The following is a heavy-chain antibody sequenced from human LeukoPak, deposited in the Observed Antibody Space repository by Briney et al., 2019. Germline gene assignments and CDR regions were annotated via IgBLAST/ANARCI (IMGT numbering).Heavy chain of an antibody. CDR2: ISGSGGST. D-gene: IGHD6-19*01. Sequence: GGSLRPSCAASGFTFSSYAMSWVRQAPGKGLEWVSAISGSGGSTYYADSVKGRFTISRDNSKNTLYLQMNSLRAEDTAVYYCATSPRSDSSGQIWGQGTLVTVSS. CDR3: ATSPRSDSSGQI. J-gene: IGHJ4*02. CDR1: GFTFSSYA. V-gene: IGHV3-23*01.